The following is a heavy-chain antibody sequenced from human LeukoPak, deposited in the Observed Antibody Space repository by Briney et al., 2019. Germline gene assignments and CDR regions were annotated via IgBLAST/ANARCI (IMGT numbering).Heavy chain of an antibody. J-gene: IGHJ5*02. D-gene: IGHD2-2*01. V-gene: IGHV1-69*13. CDR3: ARVDQNWFDP. Sequence: GASVKVSCKASGGTFSSYAISWVRQAPGQGLEWMGGIIPIFGTANYAQKFQGRVTITAGESTSTAYMELSSLRSEDTAVYYCARVDQNWFDPWGQGTLVTVSS. CDR2: IIPIFGTA. CDR1: GGTFSSYA.